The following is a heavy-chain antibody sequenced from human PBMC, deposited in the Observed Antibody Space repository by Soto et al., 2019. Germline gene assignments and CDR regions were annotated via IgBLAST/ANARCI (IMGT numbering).Heavy chain of an antibody. Sequence: GASVKVSCKASGYTFTGYYMHWVRQAPGQGLECMGIINPSGGSTSYAQKFQGRVTVTRDTSTSTVYMDVSSLRFDDTAVYYCARSHCSGGSCHLGAFDIWGQGTMVTVSS. CDR2: INPSGGST. CDR1: GYTFTGYY. V-gene: IGHV1-46*01. J-gene: IGHJ3*02. CDR3: ARSHCSGGSCHLGAFDI. D-gene: IGHD2-15*01.